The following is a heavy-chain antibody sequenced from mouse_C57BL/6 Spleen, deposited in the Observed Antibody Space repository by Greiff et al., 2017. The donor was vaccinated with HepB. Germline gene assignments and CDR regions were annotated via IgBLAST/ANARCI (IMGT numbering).Heavy chain of an antibody. CDR3: ARRRTGYYYAMDY. J-gene: IGHJ4*01. V-gene: IGHV1-26*01. CDR1: GYTFTDYY. Sequence: EVQLQQSGPELVKPGASVKISCKASGYTFTDYYMNWVKQSHGKSLEWIGDINPNNGGTSYKQKFKGKATLTVDKSSSTAYMELRSLTSEDSAVYYCARRRTGYYYAMDYWGQGTSVTVSS. CDR2: INPNNGGT.